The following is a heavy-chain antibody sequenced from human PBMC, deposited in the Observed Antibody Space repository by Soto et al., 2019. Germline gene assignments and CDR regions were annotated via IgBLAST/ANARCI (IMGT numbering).Heavy chain of an antibody. CDR1: GGSVSSGSYY. CDR3: ARDATEYSSSWTYYYYYYGMDV. CDR2: IYYSGST. Sequence: PSETLSLTCTVSGGSVSSGSYYWSWIRQPPGKGLEWIGYIYYSGSTNYNPSLKSRVTISVDTSKNQFSLKLSSVTAADTAVYYCARDATEYSSSWTYYYYYYGMDVWGQGTTVTVS. J-gene: IGHJ6*02. D-gene: IGHD6-13*01. V-gene: IGHV4-61*01.